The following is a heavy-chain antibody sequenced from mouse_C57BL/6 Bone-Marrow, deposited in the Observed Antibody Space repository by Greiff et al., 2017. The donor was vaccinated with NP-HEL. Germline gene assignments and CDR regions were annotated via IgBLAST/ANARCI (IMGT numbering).Heavy chain of an antibody. CDR1: GFSLTSYG. CDR3: ARIYPNWALFDY. Sequence: QVQLKQSGPGLVQPSQSLSITCTVSGFSLTSYGVHWVRQSPGKGLEWLGVIWSGGSTDYNAAFISRLSISKDNSKSQVSFKMNSLQADDTAIYYCARIYPNWALFDYWGQGTTLTVSS. V-gene: IGHV2-2*01. J-gene: IGHJ2*01. CDR2: IWSGGST. D-gene: IGHD4-1*01.